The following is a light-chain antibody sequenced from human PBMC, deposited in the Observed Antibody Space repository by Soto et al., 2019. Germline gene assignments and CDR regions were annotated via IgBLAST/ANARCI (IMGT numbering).Light chain of an antibody. CDR3: QQYNNWPPLT. CDR1: QSVSSN. CDR2: VAS. Sequence: EIVLTQSPATLSVSPGERATLSCRASQSVSSNLAWYQQKPVQAPRLLIYVASTRATGIPARFSGSGSGTEFTLTISSLQSEDFAVYYCQQYNNWPPLTFGGGTKVEIK. V-gene: IGKV3-15*01. J-gene: IGKJ4*01.